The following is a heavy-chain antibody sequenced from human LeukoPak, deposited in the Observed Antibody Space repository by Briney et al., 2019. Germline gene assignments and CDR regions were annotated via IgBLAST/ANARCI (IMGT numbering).Heavy chain of an antibody. V-gene: IGHV3-7*01. J-gene: IGHJ5*02. Sequence: PGGSLRLSCIASGFTFSNYWMSWVRQAPGKGLEWVANIKADGSEKYYVDSVKGRFTISRDNARNSLHLQMNSLRAEDTAVYYCGRDERDEVGASSWGQGTLVAVSS. CDR3: GRDERDEVGASS. D-gene: IGHD1-26*01. CDR2: IKADGSEK. CDR1: GFTFSNYW.